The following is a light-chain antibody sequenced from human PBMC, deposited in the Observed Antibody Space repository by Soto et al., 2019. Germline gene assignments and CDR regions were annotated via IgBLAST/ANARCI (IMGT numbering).Light chain of an antibody. J-gene: IGLJ2*01. V-gene: IGLV1-44*01. CDR1: DSTIGENT. CDR2: KDD. CDR3: ASWDHSLNGVA. Sequence: QAVVTQSPSASGTPGQRVTISCSGSDSTIGENTVNWYQHVPGTAPRLLIYKDDQRPSGVPDRFSGSKSGTSASLAISGLQSEDEADYYRASWDHSLNGVAFGGGTKLTVL.